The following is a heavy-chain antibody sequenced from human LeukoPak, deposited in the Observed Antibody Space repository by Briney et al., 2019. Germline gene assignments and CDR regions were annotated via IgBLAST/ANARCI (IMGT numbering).Heavy chain of an antibody. D-gene: IGHD2/OR15-2a*01. Sequence: GGSLRLSCAASGFTFSSYAMSWVRQAPGKGLEWVSAIGPTGDNIYYADSVKGRFTISRDNSRNTLYLQMNSLRVEDTAIYYCAKDLRHRTTCNCYGWLDPWGQGTLVTVSS. CDR1: GFTFSSYA. CDR2: IGPTGDNI. V-gene: IGHV3-23*01. J-gene: IGHJ5*02. CDR3: AKDLRHRTTCNCYGWLDP.